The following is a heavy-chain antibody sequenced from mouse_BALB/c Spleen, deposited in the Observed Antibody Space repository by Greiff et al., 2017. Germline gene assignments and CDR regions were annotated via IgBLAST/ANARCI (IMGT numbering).Heavy chain of an antibody. J-gene: IGHJ3*01. CDR1: GYSFTGYY. CDR2: ISCYNGAT. CDR3: ARLDYDYDGGFAY. V-gene: IGHV1S34*01. Sequence: LVKTGASVKISCKASGYSFTGYYMHWVKQSHGKSLEWIGYISCYNGATSYNQKFKGKATFTVDTSSSTAYMQFNSLTSEDSAVYYCARLDYDYDGGFAYWGQGTLVTVSA. D-gene: IGHD2-4*01.